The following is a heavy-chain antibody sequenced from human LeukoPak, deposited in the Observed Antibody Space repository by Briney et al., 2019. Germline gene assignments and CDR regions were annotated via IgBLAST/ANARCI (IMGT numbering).Heavy chain of an antibody. CDR1: GFTVSSYY. CDR3: AKDREDIVVVPAAVDYYYYYGMDV. J-gene: IGHJ6*02. Sequence: GGSLRLSCAASGFTVSSYYMNWVRQAPGKGLEWVSAISGSGGSTYYADSVKGRFTISRDNSKNTLYLQMNSLRAEDTAVYYCAKDREDIVVVPAAVDYYYYYGMDVWGQGTTVTVSS. D-gene: IGHD2-2*01. CDR2: ISGSGGST. V-gene: IGHV3-23*01.